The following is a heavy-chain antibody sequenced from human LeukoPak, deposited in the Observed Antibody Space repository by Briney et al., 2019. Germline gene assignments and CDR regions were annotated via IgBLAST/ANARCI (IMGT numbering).Heavy chain of an antibody. CDR2: IKPDGSDK. V-gene: IGHV3-7*01. D-gene: IGHD6-6*01. Sequence: PGGSLRLSCAASGFPFNTYWMSWVRQSPGKGLQWVANIKPDGSDKYYVDSVRGRFTVSRDNAKNSLYLHLSSLRAEDTAVYYCARAFIAARPLSSDYWGQGTLVTVSS. CDR1: GFPFNTYW. J-gene: IGHJ4*02. CDR3: ARAFIAARPLSSDY.